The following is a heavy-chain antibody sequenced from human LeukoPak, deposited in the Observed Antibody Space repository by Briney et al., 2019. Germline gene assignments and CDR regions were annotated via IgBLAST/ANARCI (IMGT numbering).Heavy chain of an antibody. Sequence: QPGGSLRLSCAASGFTFSSYWMHWVRQAPGKGMVWVSRINSDGSSTSYADSVKGRFTISRDNAKNTLYLQMNSLRAEDTAVYFCAKGGSRHAEYWGQGTLVIVSS. CDR3: AKGGSRHAEY. V-gene: IGHV3-74*01. CDR2: INSDGSST. J-gene: IGHJ4*02. D-gene: IGHD6-13*01. CDR1: GFTFSSYW.